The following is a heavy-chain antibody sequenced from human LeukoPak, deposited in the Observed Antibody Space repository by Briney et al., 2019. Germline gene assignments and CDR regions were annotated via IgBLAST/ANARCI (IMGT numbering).Heavy chain of an antibody. V-gene: IGHV4-34*01. J-gene: IGHJ5*02. D-gene: IGHD3-3*01. CDR3: ARGGPYYDFWSGKHNWFDP. CDR1: GGSFGGYY. Sequence: SETLSLTCAVYGGSFGGYYWSWIRQPPGKGLEWIGEINHSGSTNYNPSLKSRVTISVDTSKNQFSLKLSSVTAADTAVYYCARGGPYYDFWSGKHNWFDPWGQGTLVTVSS. CDR2: INHSGST.